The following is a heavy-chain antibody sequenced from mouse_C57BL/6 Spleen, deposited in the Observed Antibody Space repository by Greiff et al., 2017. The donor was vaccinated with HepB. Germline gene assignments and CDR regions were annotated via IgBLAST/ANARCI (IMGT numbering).Heavy chain of an antibody. Sequence: VQLQQSGAELVRPGASVTLSCKASGYTFTDYEMHWVKQTPVHGLEWIGAIDPETGGTAYNQKFKGKAILTADKSSSTAYMELRSLTSEDSAVYYCTRWESWYFDVWGTGTTVTVSS. CDR1: GYTFTDYE. CDR3: TRWESWYFDV. V-gene: IGHV1-15*01. CDR2: IDPETGGT. J-gene: IGHJ1*03. D-gene: IGHD4-1*01.